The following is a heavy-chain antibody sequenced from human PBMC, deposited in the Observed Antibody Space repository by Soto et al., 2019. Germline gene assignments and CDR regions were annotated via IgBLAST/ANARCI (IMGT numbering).Heavy chain of an antibody. CDR2: ISGSGSTT. CDR1: GFTFSTCA. J-gene: IGHJ4*02. D-gene: IGHD3-22*01. Sequence: EVQLLESGGGLVQPGGSLRLSCPATGFTFSTCAMNWVRQAPGKGLEWVSTISGSGSTTYYADSVKGRFTISRDNFKNTLYLQMNSLRVEDTAVYYCAKDRSRSYGSGYPLGYFASWGQGTLVNVSS. CDR3: AKDRSRSYGSGYPLGYFAS. V-gene: IGHV3-23*01.